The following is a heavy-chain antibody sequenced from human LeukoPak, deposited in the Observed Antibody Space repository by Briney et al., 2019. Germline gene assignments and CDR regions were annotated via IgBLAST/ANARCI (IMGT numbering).Heavy chain of an antibody. CDR1: GCRSRGEG. CDR2: ITSGGNT. V-gene: IGHV3-23*01. CDR3: AKYCSGGSCYSGLY. D-gene: IGHD2-15*01. Sequence: GEALIHIYAASGCRSRGEGIKWFGQAPAMELQWVSTITSGGNTYYADSVKGRFTISRDNSKNTLYLQMNSLRAEDTAVYYCAKYCSGGSCYSGLYWGQGTVVTVSS. J-gene: IGHJ4*02.